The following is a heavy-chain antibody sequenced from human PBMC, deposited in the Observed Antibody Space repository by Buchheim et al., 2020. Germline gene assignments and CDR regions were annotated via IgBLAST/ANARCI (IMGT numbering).Heavy chain of an antibody. J-gene: IGHJ6*02. CDR2: IYYSGST. CDR1: VGSISSGFYF. Sequence: QVQLQESGPGLVKPSQTLSLTCTVSVGSISSGFYFWSWIRQHPGKGLEWIGYIYYSGSTYYNPSLKSRVTISVDKSKNQFSLKLSSVTAADTAVYYCAREKKVVAAMALLGDYGMDVWGQGTT. CDR3: AREKKVVAAMALLGDYGMDV. D-gene: IGHD2-15*01. V-gene: IGHV4-31*03.